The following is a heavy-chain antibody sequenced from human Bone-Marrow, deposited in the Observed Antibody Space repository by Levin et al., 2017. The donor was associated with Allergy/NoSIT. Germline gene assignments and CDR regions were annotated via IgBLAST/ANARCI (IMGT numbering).Heavy chain of an antibody. Sequence: KSGGSLRLSCAASGFRFSDYQMTWVRQTPGRGLEWLAYISNTGKHIFYAESVRGRFTISRDNANNSLSLQMSGLRAEDTALYFCAREAGWSTRDFDYWGQGTLVTVSS. CDR3: AREAGWSTRDFDY. J-gene: IGHJ4*02. V-gene: IGHV3-11*01. D-gene: IGHD6-19*01. CDR1: GFRFSDYQ. CDR2: ISNTGKHI.